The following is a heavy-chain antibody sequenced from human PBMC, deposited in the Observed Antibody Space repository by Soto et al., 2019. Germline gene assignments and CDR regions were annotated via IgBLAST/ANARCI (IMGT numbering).Heavy chain of an antibody. Sequence: DVQLVESGGGLIQPGESLRLSCVAFGFTISGKKYVAWLRQAPGKGLEWVSALYDVDGSFYADSVKGRFTTSSDSSKTTVYLQMSDLRPDDTAVYYCATWHEREHAYDVWGQGTTVTVSS. CDR1: GFTISGKKY. V-gene: IGHV3-53*01. D-gene: IGHD1-1*01. J-gene: IGHJ3*01. CDR2: LYDVDGS. CDR3: ATWHEREHAYDV.